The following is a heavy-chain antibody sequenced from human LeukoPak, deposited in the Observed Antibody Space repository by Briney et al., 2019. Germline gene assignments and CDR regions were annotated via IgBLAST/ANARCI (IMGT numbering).Heavy chain of an antibody. J-gene: IGHJ4*02. V-gene: IGHV3-21*01. Sequence: GGSLRLSCAASGFTFSSYSMNWVRQAPGKGLEWVSSISSSSSYIYYADSVKGRFTISRDNAKNSLYLQMNSLRAEDTAVYYCARDVGSWYEGGYYWGQGTLVTVSS. D-gene: IGHD6-13*01. CDR1: GFTFSSYS. CDR3: ARDVGSWYEGGYY. CDR2: ISSSSSYI.